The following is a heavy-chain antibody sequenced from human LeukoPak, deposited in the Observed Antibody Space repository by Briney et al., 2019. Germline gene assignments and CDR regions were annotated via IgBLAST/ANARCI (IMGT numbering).Heavy chain of an antibody. D-gene: IGHD6-6*01. J-gene: IGHJ5*02. CDR2: IYTSGST. CDR1: GGSISSYY. V-gene: IGHV4-4*07. Sequence: PSETLSLTCTVSGGSISSYYWGWIRQPAGKGLGWIGRIYTSGSTNYNPSLKSRDTMSVDTSKNQFSLKLSSVTAADTAVYYCARGRYSSSSKNWFDPWGQGTLVTVSS. CDR3: ARGRYSSSSKNWFDP.